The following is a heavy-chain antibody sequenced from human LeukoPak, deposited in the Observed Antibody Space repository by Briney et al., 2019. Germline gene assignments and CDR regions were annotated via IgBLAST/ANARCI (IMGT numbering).Heavy chain of an antibody. J-gene: IGHJ4*02. V-gene: IGHV3-30-3*01. CDR2: ISYDGSNK. CDR3: ARDRRYYECYFDY. CDR1: GFTFSSYA. Sequence: GGSLRLSCAASGFTFSSYAMHWVRQAPGKGLEWVAVISYDGSNKYYADSVKGRFTISRDNSKNTLYLQMNSLRAEDTAVYYCARDRRYYECYFDYWGQGTLVTVSS. D-gene: IGHD3-22*01.